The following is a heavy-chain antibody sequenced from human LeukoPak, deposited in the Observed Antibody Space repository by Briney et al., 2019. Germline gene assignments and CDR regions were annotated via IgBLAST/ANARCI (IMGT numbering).Heavy chain of an antibody. J-gene: IGHJ4*02. Sequence: GGSLRLSCAASGFTFSSYEMNWVRQAPGKGLEWLSYISSSGYTLYYADSVKGRFTISRDNAKNSLYLQMNSLRDEDTAVYYCARDAGLRDYGSGSYLGYWGQGTLVTVSS. D-gene: IGHD3-10*01. CDR2: ISSSGYTL. CDR1: GFTFSSYE. V-gene: IGHV3-48*03. CDR3: ARDAGLRDYGSGSYLGY.